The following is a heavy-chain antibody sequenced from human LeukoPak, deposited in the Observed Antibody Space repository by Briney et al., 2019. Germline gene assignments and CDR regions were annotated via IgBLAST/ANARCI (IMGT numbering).Heavy chain of an antibody. CDR3: AREGGYARSFDY. J-gene: IGHJ4*02. CDR2: IYYSGST. D-gene: IGHD5-12*01. CDR1: GGSISSYY. Sequence: SETLPLTCTVSGGSISSYYWSWIRQPPGKGLEWIGYIYYSGSTNYNPSLKSRVTISVDTSKNQFSLKLSSVTAADTAVYYCAREGGYARSFDYWGQGTLVTVSS. V-gene: IGHV4-59*01.